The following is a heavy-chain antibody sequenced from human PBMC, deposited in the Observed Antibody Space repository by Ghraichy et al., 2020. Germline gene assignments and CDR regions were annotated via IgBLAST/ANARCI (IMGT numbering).Heavy chain of an antibody. D-gene: IGHD6-25*01. CDR1: GGSINNYY. J-gene: IGHJ5*02. V-gene: IGHV4-4*09. CDR2: IYPDGST. Sequence: SETLSLTCTVSGGSINNYYWSWIRQPPGKGLECIGYIYPDGSTNYNPSLESRVTISVDTSKNQFSLRLSSMTAADTAMYYCARHSSGSWYNWFDPWGQGTLVTVSS. CDR3: ARHSSGSWYNWFDP.